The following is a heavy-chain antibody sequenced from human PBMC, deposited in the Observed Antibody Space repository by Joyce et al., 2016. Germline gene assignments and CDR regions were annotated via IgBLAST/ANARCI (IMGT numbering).Heavy chain of an antibody. V-gene: IGHV3-23*01. Sequence: EVRLLESGGGLVQPGESLRLSCTASGFEFSSYAMTWVRQAPGKGLEWVSSISASGGTTHYADSVKGRFFVSRDNSNNTVFLKMTSLRGDDTGTYFCARRNAYEPWGQGTLVIVSS. CDR1: GFEFSSYA. CDR3: ARRNAYEP. J-gene: IGHJ5*02. CDR2: ISASGGTT.